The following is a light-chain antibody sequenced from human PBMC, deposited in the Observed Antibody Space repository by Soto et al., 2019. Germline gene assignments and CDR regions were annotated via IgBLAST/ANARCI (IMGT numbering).Light chain of an antibody. V-gene: IGLV2-14*01. Sequence: QSALTQPASVSGSPGQSITISCTGTSSDVGGYNYVSWYQHHPGKAPKLMIYEVSDRPSWVSNRFSGSKSGNTASLTISGLQAEDEADYYCNSSTSSSTPVFGGGTQLTVL. CDR2: EVS. CDR3: NSSTSSSTPV. CDR1: SSDVGGYNY. J-gene: IGLJ2*01.